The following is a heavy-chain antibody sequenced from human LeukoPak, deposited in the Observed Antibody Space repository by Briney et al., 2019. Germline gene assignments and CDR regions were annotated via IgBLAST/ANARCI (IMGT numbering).Heavy chain of an antibody. CDR3: ARDRSFTFGGVIAPGYYFDY. V-gene: IGHV4-59*01. Sequence: SETLSLTCTVSGGSINSYYWNWIRQPPGKGLEWIGYIFYSGSTGYNPSLRSRVTISADTSKNQFSLKLSSVTSADTAVYYCARDRSFTFGGVIAPGYYFDYWGQGTLVTVSS. D-gene: IGHD3-16*02. CDR1: GGSINSYY. CDR2: IFYSGST. J-gene: IGHJ4*02.